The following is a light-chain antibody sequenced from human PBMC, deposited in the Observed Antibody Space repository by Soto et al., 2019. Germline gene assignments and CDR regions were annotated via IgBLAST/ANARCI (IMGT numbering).Light chain of an antibody. V-gene: IGKV1-39*01. Sequence: DIQMTQSPSSLSASVGDRVTITCRASQSISNFLNWYQHKPGKAPKLLIYAASSLQSAVPSRFSGRGSGTDFTLTISSLQPEDCATYYCQQTYSTPYTFGQGTKLEIK. CDR3: QQTYSTPYT. CDR2: AAS. J-gene: IGKJ2*01. CDR1: QSISNF.